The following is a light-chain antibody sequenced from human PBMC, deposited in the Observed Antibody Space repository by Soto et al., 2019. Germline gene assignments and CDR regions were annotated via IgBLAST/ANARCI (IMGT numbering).Light chain of an antibody. CDR2: AAY. CDR1: QDIVNY. Sequence: DIQMTQSPSSLSASVGDRVTITCRASQDIVNYLAWYQQKPGKVPELLIYAAYSLQSGVPSRFSGSGSGTDFTLSITSLQPEDVGTYYCQKYNSAPWTFGQGTKVEIK. V-gene: IGKV1-27*01. J-gene: IGKJ1*01. CDR3: QKYNSAPWT.